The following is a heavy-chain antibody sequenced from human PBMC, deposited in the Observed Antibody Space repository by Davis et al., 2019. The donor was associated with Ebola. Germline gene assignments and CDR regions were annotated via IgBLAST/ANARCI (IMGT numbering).Heavy chain of an antibody. CDR3: ARERYSSSWPDY. Sequence: ASVTVSCKASGYTFTGYYMHWVRQAPGQGLEWMGWINPNSGGTNYAQKFQGWVTMTRDTSTSTVYMELSSLRSEDTAVYYCARERYSSSWPDYWGQGTLVTVSS. D-gene: IGHD6-13*01. CDR2: INPNSGGT. CDR1: GYTFTGYY. V-gene: IGHV1-2*04. J-gene: IGHJ4*02.